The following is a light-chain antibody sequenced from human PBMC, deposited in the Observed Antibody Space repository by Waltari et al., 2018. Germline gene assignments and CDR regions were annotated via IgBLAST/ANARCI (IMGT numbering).Light chain of an antibody. CDR2: EDN. CDR3: QSYDGNNWV. J-gene: IGLJ3*02. V-gene: IGLV6-57*04. CDR1: SGSIASNY. Sequence: NFMLTQPHSVSESPGKTVTISSTRSSGSIASNYVQWYQQRPGSAPTTVIYEDNQRPSGVPDRFSGSIDRSSNSASLTISGLKTEDEADYYCQSYDGNNWVFGGGTKLTVL.